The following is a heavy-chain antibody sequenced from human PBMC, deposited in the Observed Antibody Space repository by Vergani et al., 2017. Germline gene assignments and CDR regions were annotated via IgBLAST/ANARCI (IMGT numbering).Heavy chain of an antibody. V-gene: IGHV3-30*03. J-gene: IGHJ6*03. Sequence: QVQLVESGGGEVQPGRSLRLSCSAAGFPLSDFGVHWVRQAPGKGLEWVSVISYDGNKNNFADSVKGRFTISRDNSKNTLYLEMNARRAEDTAVYYCAGDFLTRVTTLDYGYIGVWGKGTPVTVSS. CDR1: GFPLSDFG. CDR3: AGDFLTRVTTLDYGYIGV. D-gene: IGHD3-16*01. CDR2: ISYDGNKN.